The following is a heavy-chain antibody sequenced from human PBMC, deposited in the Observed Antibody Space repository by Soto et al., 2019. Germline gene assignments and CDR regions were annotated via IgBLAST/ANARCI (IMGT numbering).Heavy chain of an antibody. D-gene: IGHD3-10*01. CDR2: ISAYNGNT. V-gene: IGHV1-18*01. CDR3: ARTSEGLVKRPYHSYGMDV. J-gene: IGHJ6*02. Sequence: GASVKVSCKASGYTFTSYGISWVRQAPGQGLEWMGWISAYNGNTNYAQKLQGRVTMTTDTSTSTAYMELRSLRSDDTAVYYCARTSEGLVKRPYHSYGMDVWGQGTTVTVAS. CDR1: GYTFTSYG.